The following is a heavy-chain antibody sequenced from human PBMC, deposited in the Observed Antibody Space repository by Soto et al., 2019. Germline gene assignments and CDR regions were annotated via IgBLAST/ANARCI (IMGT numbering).Heavy chain of an antibody. CDR3: AHYQYYDFWSGYYNPGYYYYYMDV. D-gene: IGHD3-3*01. Sequence: SGPTLVNPTQTLTLTCTFSGFSLSTSGVGVGWIRQPPGKALEWLALIYWDDDKRYSPSLKSRLTITKDTSKNQVVLTMTNMDPVDTATYYCAHYQYYDFWSGYYNPGYYYYYMDVWGKGTKVTVSS. CDR2: IYWDDDK. J-gene: IGHJ6*03. CDR1: GFSLSTSGVG. V-gene: IGHV2-5*02.